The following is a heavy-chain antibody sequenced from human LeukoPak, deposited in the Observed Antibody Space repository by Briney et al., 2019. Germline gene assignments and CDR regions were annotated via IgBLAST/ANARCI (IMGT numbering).Heavy chain of an antibody. J-gene: IGHJ6*04. CDR1: GGTFSSYA. CDR3: AGGRAVAES. V-gene: IGHV1-69*05. Sequence: SVKVSCQASGGTFSSYAFSWVRQAPGRGLEWMEGIIPIFGTANYAQKYQGSSTITTDESTITAYMELSSLRSEDTGVYYCAGGRAVAESWGKATTVTVSS. D-gene: IGHD6-19*01. CDR2: IIPIFGTA.